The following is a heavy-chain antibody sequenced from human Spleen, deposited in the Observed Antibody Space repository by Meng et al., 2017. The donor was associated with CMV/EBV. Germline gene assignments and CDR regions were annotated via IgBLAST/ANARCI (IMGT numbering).Heavy chain of an antibody. Sequence: GESLKISCVASGFNFSDYSMTWVRQPPGKGLEWVASIKGDGSEKQYVDSVRGRFTISRDNAKNMVYLQMNSLRGEDTAVYYCARDRGNYDSWNYWGQGTLVTVSS. CDR1: GFNFSDYS. J-gene: IGHJ4*02. D-gene: IGHD3-22*01. V-gene: IGHV3-7*01. CDR3: ARDRGNYDSWNY. CDR2: IKGDGSEK.